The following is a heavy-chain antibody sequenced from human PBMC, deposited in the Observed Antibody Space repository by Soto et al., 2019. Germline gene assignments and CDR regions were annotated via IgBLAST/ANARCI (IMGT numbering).Heavy chain of an antibody. Sequence: PGGSLRLSCAASGFTFSDYYMSWIRQAPGKGLEWVSYISSSGSTIYYADSVKGRFTISRDNAKNSLYLQMNSLRAEDTAVYYCARENGKVRSAVYFDYWGQGTLVTVSS. CDR2: ISSSGSTI. V-gene: IGHV3-11*01. D-gene: IGHD6-19*01. J-gene: IGHJ4*02. CDR3: ARENGKVRSAVYFDY. CDR1: GFTFSDYY.